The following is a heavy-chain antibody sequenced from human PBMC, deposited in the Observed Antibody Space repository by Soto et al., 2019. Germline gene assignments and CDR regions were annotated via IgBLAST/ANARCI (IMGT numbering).Heavy chain of an antibody. J-gene: IGHJ6*02. CDR3: ARDGHGMDV. CDR2: IFFTGSA. CDR1: GGSVRTGSYD. Sequence: QVQLQESGPGLVRPSETLSLTCTVSGGSVRTGSYDWTWIRQPPGKGLEWIGYIFFTGSAHYNPSLKNRVTMPVDTSKDQFSLTLTSVTAADTAVYYCARDGHGMDVWGQGTTVTVS. V-gene: IGHV4-61*01.